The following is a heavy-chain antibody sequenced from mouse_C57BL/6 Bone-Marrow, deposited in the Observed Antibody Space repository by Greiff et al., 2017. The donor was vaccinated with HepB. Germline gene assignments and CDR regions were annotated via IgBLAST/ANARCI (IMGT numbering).Heavy chain of an antibody. Sequence: DVKLVESGGGLVQPGGSMKLSCAASGFTFSDAWMDWVRQSPEKGLEWVAEIRNKANNHATYYAESVKGRFTISRDDSKSSVYLQMNSLRAEDTGIDYCTVIYYYGSSRYFDVWGTGTTVTVSS. J-gene: IGHJ1*03. CDR2: IRNKANNHAT. V-gene: IGHV6-6*01. CDR3: TVIYYYGSSRYFDV. D-gene: IGHD1-1*01. CDR1: GFTFSDAW.